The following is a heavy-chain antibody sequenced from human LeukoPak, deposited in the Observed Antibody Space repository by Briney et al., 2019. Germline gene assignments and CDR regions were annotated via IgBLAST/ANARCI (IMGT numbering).Heavy chain of an antibody. J-gene: IGHJ4*02. V-gene: IGHV3-21*01. D-gene: IGHD1-26*01. CDR2: ISSSSSYI. CDR1: GFTFSSYS. Sequence: PGGSLRLSCAASGFTFSSYSMNWVRQAPGKGLEWVSSISSSSSYIDYADSVKGRFTIARDNAKNSLYLQMNSLRAEDTAVYYCARVTSVGAAYYFDYWGQGTLVTVSS. CDR3: ARVTSVGAAYYFDY.